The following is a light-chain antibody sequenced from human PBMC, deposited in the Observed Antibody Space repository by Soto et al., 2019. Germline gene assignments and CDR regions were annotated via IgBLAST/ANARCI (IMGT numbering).Light chain of an antibody. CDR1: QSVRSNY. CDR3: QQYGSSPLT. J-gene: IGKJ4*01. V-gene: IGKV3-20*01. Sequence: EIVLTQSPDTLSLSPEERATLSCRASQSVRSNYLAWYQQKPSQAPRFLIYDASSRATGIPDRFSGSGSGTDFTLTICRLEPEDFAVYYCQQYGSSPLTFGGGTKVDIK. CDR2: DAS.